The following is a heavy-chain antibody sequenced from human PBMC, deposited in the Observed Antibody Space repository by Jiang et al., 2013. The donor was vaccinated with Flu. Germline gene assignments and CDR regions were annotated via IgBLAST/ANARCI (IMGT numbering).Heavy chain of an antibody. J-gene: IGHJ4*02. Sequence: VQLVESGGGLIQPGGSLRLSCAASGFTVSSNYMSWVRQAPGKGLEWVSVIYSGGSTYYADSVKGRFTISRDNSKNTLYLQMNSLRAEDTAVYYCAREDHSSSWHQPYYFDYWGQGTLVTVSS. D-gene: IGHD6-13*01. V-gene: IGHV3-53*01. CDR1: GFTVSSNY. CDR2: IYSGGST. CDR3: AREDHSSSWHQPYYFDY.